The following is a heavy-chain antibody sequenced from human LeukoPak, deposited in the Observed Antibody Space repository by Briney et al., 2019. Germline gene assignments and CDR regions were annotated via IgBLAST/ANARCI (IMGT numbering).Heavy chain of an antibody. J-gene: IGHJ4*02. CDR3: ARQVGDYVLYFDY. CDR2: IYPGDSDT. CDR1: GYTFPTYW. V-gene: IGHV5-51*01. Sequence: GASVKVSCKASGYTFPTYWIGWVRQMPGKGLEWMGIIYPGDSDTRYSPSFQGQVTISADKSISTAYLQWSSLKASDTAMYYCARQVGDYVLYFDYWGQGTLVTVSS. D-gene: IGHD4-17*01.